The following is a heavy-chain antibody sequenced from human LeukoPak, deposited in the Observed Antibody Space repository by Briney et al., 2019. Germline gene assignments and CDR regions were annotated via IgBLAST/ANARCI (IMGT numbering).Heavy chain of an antibody. CDR3: ARGGGYYYYYYYMDV. V-gene: IGHV3-20*04. D-gene: IGHD2-15*01. CDR1: GFTFDDYG. Sequence: GGSLRLSCAASGFTFDDYGMGWVRQAPGKGLEWVSGINWNGGSTGYADSVKGRFTISRDNAKNSLYLQMNSLRAEDTALYYCARGGGYYYYYYYMDVWGKGTTVTVSS. J-gene: IGHJ6*03. CDR2: INWNGGST.